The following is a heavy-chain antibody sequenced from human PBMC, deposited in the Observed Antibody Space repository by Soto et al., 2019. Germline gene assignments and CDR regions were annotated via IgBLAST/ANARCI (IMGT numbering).Heavy chain of an antibody. D-gene: IGHD1-1*01. CDR1: GASISGFY. CDR2: NYATGTT. J-gene: IGHJ5*02. V-gene: IGHV4-4*07. CDR3: VRDGTKTLRDWFDP. Sequence: SETLSLTCTVSGASISGFYWSWIRKSAGKGLEWIGRNYATGTTDYNPSLKSRVMMSVDTSKKQFSLKLRSVTAADTAVYYCVRDGTKTLRDWFDPWGQGSSVTVSS.